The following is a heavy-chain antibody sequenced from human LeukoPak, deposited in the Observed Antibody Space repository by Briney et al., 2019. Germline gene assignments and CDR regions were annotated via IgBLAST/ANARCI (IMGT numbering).Heavy chain of an antibody. CDR3: ARALGFFVDY. V-gene: IGHV4-59*01. CDR1: GGSISSYY. J-gene: IGHJ4*02. D-gene: IGHD7-27*01. Sequence: PSETLSLTCTVSGGSISSYYWSWIRQPPGKGLEWIGYIYYSGSTNYNPSLKSRVTISVDTSKNQFSLKLSSVTAADTAVYYCARALGFFVDYWGQGTLVTVSS. CDR2: IYYSGST.